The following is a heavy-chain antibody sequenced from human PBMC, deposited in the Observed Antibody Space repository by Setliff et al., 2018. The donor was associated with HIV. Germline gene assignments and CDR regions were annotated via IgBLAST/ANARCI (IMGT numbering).Heavy chain of an antibody. CDR1: GYTFTAYY. J-gene: IGHJ3*01. D-gene: IGHD3-22*01. CDR2: IEPISGGT. Sequence: ASVKVSCKASGYTFTAYYIHWVRQAPGHELQLMGRIEPISGGTNYTQKFQGRVTITRDTSIYTVYMELTGLTSDDTAVYYCARQDHSSVNTGSLYAFDVWGQGTMVTVSS. V-gene: IGHV1-2*06. CDR3: ARQDHSSVNTGSLYAFDV.